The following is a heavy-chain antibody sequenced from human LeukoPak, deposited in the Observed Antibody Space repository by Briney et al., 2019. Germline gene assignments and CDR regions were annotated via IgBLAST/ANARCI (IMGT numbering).Heavy chain of an antibody. D-gene: IGHD1-26*01. CDR3: ATERIGRHYDY. Sequence: GGSLRLSCAASGFSFSSYGFNWVRQAPGKGLEWVSSIGPTGTDTYHADSVKGRFTISRDNAKNSLYLQMDSLRAEDTAVYYCATERIGRHYDYWGQGTLLTVSS. V-gene: IGHV3-21*01. J-gene: IGHJ4*02. CDR2: IGPTGTDT. CDR1: GFSFSSYG.